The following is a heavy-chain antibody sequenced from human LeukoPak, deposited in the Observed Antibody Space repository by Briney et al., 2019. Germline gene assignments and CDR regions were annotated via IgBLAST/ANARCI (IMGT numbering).Heavy chain of an antibody. J-gene: IGHJ4*02. CDR2: ISSSSSYI. D-gene: IGHD3-16*02. Sequence: GGSLRLSCAASGFTFSSYSMNWVRQAPGKGLEWVSSISSSSSYIYYADSVKGRFTISRDNAKNSLYLQMNSLRAEDTAVYYCARERNYVWGSYRPDYWGQGTLVTVSS. V-gene: IGHV3-21*01. CDR3: ARERNYVWGSYRPDY. CDR1: GFTFSSYS.